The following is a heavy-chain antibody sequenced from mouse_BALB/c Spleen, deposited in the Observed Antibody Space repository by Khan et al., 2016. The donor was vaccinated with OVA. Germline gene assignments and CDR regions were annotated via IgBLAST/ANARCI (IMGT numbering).Heavy chain of an antibody. CDR1: GFTFTNYW. CDR2: FFPAGDYT. J-gene: IGHJ2*01. CDR3: ARESRYDSYFNY. V-gene: IGHV1-63*02. Sequence: VQLQESGAELVRPGTSVKMSCKASGFTFTNYWIGWIKQRPGHGLEWIGDFFPAGDYTYDNEKFKGRATLTADAFSSTAYLQLSSLTSEDSAIYYSARESRYDSYFNYWGQGTILTVSS. D-gene: IGHD2-14*01.